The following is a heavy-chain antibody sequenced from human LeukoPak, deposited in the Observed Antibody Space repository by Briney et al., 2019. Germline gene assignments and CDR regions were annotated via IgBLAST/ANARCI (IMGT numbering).Heavy chain of an antibody. CDR1: GFTFSDYG. CDR2: IKQDGSQK. CDR3: AREGEYSSGWFGTDNY. D-gene: IGHD6-19*01. Sequence: PGGSLRLSCAASGFTFSDYGMPWVRQAPGKGLEWVANIKQDGSQKYYVASVQGRFTISRDNAKNSLYLQMSSLRAEDTAVYYCAREGEYSSGWFGTDNYWGQGTLVIVSS. J-gene: IGHJ4*02. V-gene: IGHV3-7*01.